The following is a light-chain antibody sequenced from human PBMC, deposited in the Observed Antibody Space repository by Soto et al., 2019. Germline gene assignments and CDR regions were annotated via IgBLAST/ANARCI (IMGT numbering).Light chain of an antibody. CDR2: GVK. V-gene: IGLV2-14*01. CDR3: SSYTTSYFYV. Sequence: QSVLTQPASVSGSPGQSITISCTGSGRDIGAYDYVSWYQQHPGKAPKLIIHGVKNRPSGVSNRFPASKSAFTASLTISGLQTEDEADYYCSSYTTSYFYVFGPGTKVTVL. J-gene: IGLJ1*01. CDR1: GRDIGAYDY.